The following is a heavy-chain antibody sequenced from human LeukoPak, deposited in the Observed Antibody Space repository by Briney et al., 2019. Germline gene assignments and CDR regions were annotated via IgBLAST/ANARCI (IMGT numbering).Heavy chain of an antibody. D-gene: IGHD5-18*01. J-gene: IGHJ4*02. CDR3: AREGYSSGSRTGIDY. CDR2: MYSGGTT. Sequence: PGGSLRLSCAASGFSVSTNFMNWVRQASGRGLEWVSVMYSGGTTSYADSVKGRFTISRDNSKNTVSLQMNSLRIDDTAVYYCAREGYSSGSRTGIDYWGQGTLVTVSS. CDR1: GFSVSTNF. V-gene: IGHV3-53*05.